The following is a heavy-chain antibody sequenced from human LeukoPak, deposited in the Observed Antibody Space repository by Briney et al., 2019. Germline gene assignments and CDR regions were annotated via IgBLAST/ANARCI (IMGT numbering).Heavy chain of an antibody. J-gene: IGHJ4*02. CDR3: ARTEHGGNSGFDY. CDR1: GGSISSGDYY. V-gene: IGHV4-30-4*01. CDR2: IYYGGST. D-gene: IGHD4-23*01. Sequence: SQTLSLTCTVPGGSISSGDYYWSWIRQPPGKGLEWIGYIYYGGSTYYNPSLKSPVTISLDTSKNQFSLKLYSVTAADTAVYFCARTEHGGNSGFDYWGQGTLVTVSS.